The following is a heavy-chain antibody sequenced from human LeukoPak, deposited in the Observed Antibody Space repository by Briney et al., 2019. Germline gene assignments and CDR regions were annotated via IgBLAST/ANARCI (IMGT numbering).Heavy chain of an antibody. J-gene: IGHJ2*01. CDR3: ARDRWTTVTFLNWYFDL. D-gene: IGHD4-17*01. V-gene: IGHV4-4*07. CDR2: IYTSGST. Sequence: SVTLSLTCTVFGGSISSYYWSWIRQSAGKGLEWIGRIYTSGSTNYNPSLKSRVTISVDKSKNQFSLKLSSVTAADTAVYYCARDRWTTVTFLNWYFDLWGRGTLVAVSS. CDR1: GGSISSYY.